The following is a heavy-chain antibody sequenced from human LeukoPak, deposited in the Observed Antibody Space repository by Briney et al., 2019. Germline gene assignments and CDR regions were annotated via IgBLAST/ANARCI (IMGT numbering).Heavy chain of an antibody. CDR1: GFTFSDYS. CDR2: ISSSSSYI. V-gene: IGHV3-21*01. J-gene: IGHJ4*02. Sequence: GGSLRLSCAASGFTFSDYSMNWVRQAPGKGLEWVSSISSSSSYIYYADSVKGRFTISRDNAKNSLYLQMNSLRAEDTAVYYCASATIFGVVIYYWGQGTLVTVSS. CDR3: ASATIFGVVIYY. D-gene: IGHD3-3*01.